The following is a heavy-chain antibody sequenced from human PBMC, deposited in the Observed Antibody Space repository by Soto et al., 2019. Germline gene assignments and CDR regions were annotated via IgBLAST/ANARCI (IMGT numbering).Heavy chain of an antibody. D-gene: IGHD6-19*01. V-gene: IGHV1-69*12. Sequence: QVQLVQSGAEVKKPGSSVKVSCKASGGTFSSYAISWVRQAPGQGLEWMGGIIPIFGTANYAQKFQGRVTITADESTSTAYMELSSLRSEDTAVYYCARGQRGIAVAGLIYDAFDIWGQGTMVTVSS. CDR2: IIPIFGTA. J-gene: IGHJ3*02. CDR1: GGTFSSYA. CDR3: ARGQRGIAVAGLIYDAFDI.